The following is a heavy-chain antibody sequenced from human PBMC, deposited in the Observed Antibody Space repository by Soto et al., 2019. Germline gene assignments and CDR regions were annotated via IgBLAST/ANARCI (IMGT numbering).Heavy chain of an antibody. CDR1: GFTFSSYA. Sequence: GGSLRLSCAASGFTFSSYAMSWVRQAPGKGLEWVSAISGSGGSTYYADSVKGRFTISRDNSKNTLYLQMNSLRAEDTAVYYCAKVRSEYSSSSSLQPSDYWGQGTLVTVSS. CDR2: ISGSGGST. J-gene: IGHJ4*02. D-gene: IGHD6-6*01. CDR3: AKVRSEYSSSSSLQPSDY. V-gene: IGHV3-23*01.